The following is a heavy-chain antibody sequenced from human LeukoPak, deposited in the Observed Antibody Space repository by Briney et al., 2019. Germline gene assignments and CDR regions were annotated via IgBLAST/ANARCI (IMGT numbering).Heavy chain of an antibody. Sequence: GGSLRLSCAASGFTFSDYYMSWIRQAPGKGLEWASYISSSGSTIYYADSVKGRFTISRDNAKNSLYLQMNSLRAQDTAVYYCARDCGSYSYYFDYWGQGTLVTVSS. CDR3: ARDCGSYSYYFDY. CDR1: GFTFSDYY. D-gene: IGHD1-26*01. CDR2: ISSSGSTI. V-gene: IGHV3-11*04. J-gene: IGHJ4*02.